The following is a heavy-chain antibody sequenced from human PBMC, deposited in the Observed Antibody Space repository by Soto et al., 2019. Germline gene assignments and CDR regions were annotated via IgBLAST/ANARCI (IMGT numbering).Heavy chain of an antibody. Sequence: PSETLSLTCTVSGGSISSYYWSWIRQPPGKGLEWIGYIYYSGSTNYNPSLKSRVTISVDTSKNQFSLKLSSVTAADTAVYYCARDYIAVAGTSWFHPRGHGPLVTV. V-gene: IGHV4-59*01. CDR1: GGSISSYY. D-gene: IGHD6-19*01. CDR3: ARDYIAVAGTSWFHP. J-gene: IGHJ5*02. CDR2: IYYSGST.